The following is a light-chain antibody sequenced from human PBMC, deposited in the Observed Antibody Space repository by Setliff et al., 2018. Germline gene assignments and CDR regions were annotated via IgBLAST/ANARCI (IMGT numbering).Light chain of an antibody. CDR2: DVG. CDR3: SSYTGSNSQV. CDR1: SSDVGGYNH. Sequence: QSVLTQPASVSGSPGQSITISCTGSSSDVGGYNHVSWYQQHPGKAPKLMIYDVGKRPSGVSNRFSGPKSGNTASLTISGLQAEDEADYYCSSYTGSNSQVFGTGTKVTVL. V-gene: IGLV2-14*01. J-gene: IGLJ1*01.